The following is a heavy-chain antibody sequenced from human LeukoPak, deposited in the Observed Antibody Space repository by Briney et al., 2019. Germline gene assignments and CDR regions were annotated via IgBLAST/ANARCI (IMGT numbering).Heavy chain of an antibody. V-gene: IGHV3-23*01. J-gene: IGHJ4*02. CDR3: AKATRSSWFYYFDY. CDR2: ISGGGGST. CDR1: GFTFSSFA. D-gene: IGHD6-13*01. Sequence: PGGSLRLSCAAPGFTFSSFAMSWVRQAPGKGLEWVSGISGGGGSTYYADSVKGRFTISRDNSKNTLSLQMNSLRPEDTAAYYCAKATRSSWFYYFDYWGQGTLVTLSS.